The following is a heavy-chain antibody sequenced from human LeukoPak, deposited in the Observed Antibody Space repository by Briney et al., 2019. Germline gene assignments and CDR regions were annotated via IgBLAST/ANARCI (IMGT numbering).Heavy chain of an antibody. D-gene: IGHD2-2*02. V-gene: IGHV3-23*01. CDR2: ISGSGGST. Sequence: PGGSLRLSCTASGFTFSSSVMSWVRQAPGKGLEWVSGISGSGGSTFYADSVKGRFTTSRDNSKNTLYLQMNSLRAEDTAVYYCAKAVSCSSTSCYRSYGMDVWGQGTTVTVSS. CDR1: GFTFSSSV. J-gene: IGHJ6*02. CDR3: AKAVSCSSTSCYRSYGMDV.